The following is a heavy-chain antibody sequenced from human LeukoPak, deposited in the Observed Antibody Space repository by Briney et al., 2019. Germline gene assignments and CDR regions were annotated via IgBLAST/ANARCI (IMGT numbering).Heavy chain of an antibody. CDR2: ISGSGGST. CDR3: AREGYSYASKRAFDI. J-gene: IGHJ3*02. D-gene: IGHD5-12*01. V-gene: IGHV3-23*01. CDR1: GFTFSSYG. Sequence: GGSLRLSCAASGFTFSSYGMSWVRQAPGKGLEWVSAISGSGGSTYYADSVKSRFTISRDNAKNSLYVQMNSLRAEDTAVYYCAREGYSYASKRAFDIWGQGTMVTVSS.